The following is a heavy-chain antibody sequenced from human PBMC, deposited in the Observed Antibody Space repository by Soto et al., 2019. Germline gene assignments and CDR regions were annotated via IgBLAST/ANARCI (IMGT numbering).Heavy chain of an antibody. CDR2: INPNSGGT. CDR3: ARVPVTVAPRSYYYGMDV. Sequence: ASVKVSCKASGYTFTGYYMHWVRQAPGQGLEWMGWINPNSGGTNYAQKFQGRVTMTRDTSISTAYMELSRLRSDGTAVYYCARVPVTVAPRSYYYGMDVWGQGTTVTVSS. J-gene: IGHJ6*02. V-gene: IGHV1-2*02. D-gene: IGHD4-4*01. CDR1: GYTFTGYY.